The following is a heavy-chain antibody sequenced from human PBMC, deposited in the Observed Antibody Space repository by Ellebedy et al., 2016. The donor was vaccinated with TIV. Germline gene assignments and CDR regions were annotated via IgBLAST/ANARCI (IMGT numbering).Heavy chain of an antibody. CDR1: GFTFSSYG. D-gene: IGHD4-17*01. V-gene: IGHV3-23*01. CDR3: AKLPTVSPGRDWFDP. CDR2: INSGGTRT. Sequence: GESLKISCAASGFTFSSYGMHWVRQAPGKGLGWVSGINSGGTRTYYADSVKGRFTISRDNSKSTLYLQMNSLRADDTAVYYCAKLPTVSPGRDWFDPWGQGTLVTVSS. J-gene: IGHJ5*02.